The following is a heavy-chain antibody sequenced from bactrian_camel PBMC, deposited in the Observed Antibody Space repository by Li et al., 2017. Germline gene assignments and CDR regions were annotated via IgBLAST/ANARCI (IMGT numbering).Heavy chain of an antibody. CDR1: GFTFSSYY. V-gene: IGHV3-2*01. D-gene: IGHD6*01. Sequence: VQLVESGGGLVQPGGSLRLSCTASGFTFSSYYTTWVRQAPGKGLVWVSSIYTDGGVTDYAHSVKGRFTISRDNAKNTVYLQMNSLKPEDTAMYYCGARATRWSSCSLSYANVRYWGQGTQVTVSS. J-gene: IGHJ6*01. CDR2: IYTDGGVT. CDR3: GARATRWSSCSLSYANVRY.